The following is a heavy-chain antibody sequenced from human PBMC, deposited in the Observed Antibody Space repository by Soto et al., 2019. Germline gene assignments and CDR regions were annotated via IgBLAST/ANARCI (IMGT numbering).Heavy chain of an antibody. CDR2: INPNSGGT. CDR1: GYTFTGYY. Sequence: ASVKVSCKASGYTFTGYYMHWVRQAPGQGLEWMGWINPNSGGTNYAQKFQGRVTMTRDTSISTAYMELSRLRSDDTAVYYCARDHYYDSSGYYYPLYYYYRMDVWGQGTTVTVSS. CDR3: ARDHYYDSSGYYYPLYYYYRMDV. D-gene: IGHD3-22*01. J-gene: IGHJ6*02. V-gene: IGHV1-2*02.